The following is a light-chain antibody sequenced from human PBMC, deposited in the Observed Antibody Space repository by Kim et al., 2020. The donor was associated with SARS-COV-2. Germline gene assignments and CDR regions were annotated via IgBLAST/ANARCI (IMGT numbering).Light chain of an antibody. CDR2: GAS. Sequence: EIVLTQSPGTLSLSPGERATLSCRASQSIRDNFLAWYQQRPGQAPRLLLYGASSRATDIPDRFTGTGSGTDFILTITRLEPEDFAVYYCQQYGTSPLLTFGGGSKVEIK. CDR3: QQYGTSPLLT. CDR1: QSIRDNF. V-gene: IGKV3-20*01. J-gene: IGKJ4*01.